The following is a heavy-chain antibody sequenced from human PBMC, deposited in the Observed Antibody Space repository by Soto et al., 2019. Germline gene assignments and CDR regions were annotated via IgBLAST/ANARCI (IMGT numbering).Heavy chain of an antibody. CDR3: ARVPSP. V-gene: IGHV4-59*12. CDR1: GGSIRSYY. J-gene: IGHJ5*02. Sequence: SETLSLTCTVSGGSIRSYYWSWIRQPPGKGLEWIGYIYYSGSTNYNPSLKGRVTISVDRSKNQFSLKLSSVTAADTAVYYCARVPSPWGQGTLVTVSS. CDR2: IYYSGST.